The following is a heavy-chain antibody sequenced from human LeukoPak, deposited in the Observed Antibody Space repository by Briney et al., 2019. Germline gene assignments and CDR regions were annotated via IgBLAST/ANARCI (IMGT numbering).Heavy chain of an antibody. CDR1: GFTFTSSA. D-gene: IGHD6-19*01. CDR2: ILVGSGNT. CDR3: AAANLHSSGWSSDAFDI. J-gene: IGHJ3*02. V-gene: IGHV1-58*02. Sequence: SVKVSCKASGFTFTSSAMQWVGQARGQRLEWIGWILVGSGNTNYAQKFQERVTITRDMSTSTAYMELSSLRSEDTAVYYCAAANLHSSGWSSDAFDIWGQGTMVTVSS.